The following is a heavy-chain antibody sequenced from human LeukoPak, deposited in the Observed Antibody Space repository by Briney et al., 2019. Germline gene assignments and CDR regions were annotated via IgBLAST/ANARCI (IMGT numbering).Heavy chain of an antibody. Sequence: PGGSLRLSCAASGFTFSDYYMSWIRQAPGKGLEWVSYISSSGSTIYYADSVKGRFTISRDNAKNSLYLQMNSLRAEDTAVYYCASTSPHYDYVDSLFEEYWGQGTLVTVSS. CDR2: ISSSGSTI. J-gene: IGHJ4*02. V-gene: IGHV3-11*01. CDR3: ASTSPHYDYVDSLFEEY. CDR1: GFTFSDYY. D-gene: IGHD3-16*01.